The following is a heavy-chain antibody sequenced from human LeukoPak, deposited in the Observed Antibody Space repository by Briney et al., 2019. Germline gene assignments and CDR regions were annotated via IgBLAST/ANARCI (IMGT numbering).Heavy chain of an antibody. D-gene: IGHD3-9*01. V-gene: IGHV4-39*01. CDR3: ARQRGYDILTGSYYYYMDV. CDR2: IYYSGST. J-gene: IGHJ6*03. Sequence: SETLSLTCTVSGGSISSSSYYWGWIRQPPGKGLEWIGSIYYSGSTYYNPSLKSRVTISVDTSKNQFSLKLSSVTAADTAVYYCARQRGYDILTGSYYYYMDVWGKGTTVTVSS. CDR1: GGSISSSSYY.